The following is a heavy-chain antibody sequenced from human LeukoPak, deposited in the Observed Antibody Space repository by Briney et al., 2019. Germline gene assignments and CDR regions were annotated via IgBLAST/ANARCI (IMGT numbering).Heavy chain of an antibody. CDR3: ASEVRYCSGGSCYSQYNWFDP. D-gene: IGHD2-15*01. Sequence: ASVKVSCKASGYTFTGYYMHWVRQAPGQGLEWMGWINPNSGGTNYAQKFQGRVTMTRGTSISTAYMELSRLRSDDTAVYYCASEVRYCSGGSCYSQYNWFDPWGQGTLVTVSS. CDR2: INPNSGGT. J-gene: IGHJ5*02. CDR1: GYTFTGYY. V-gene: IGHV1-2*02.